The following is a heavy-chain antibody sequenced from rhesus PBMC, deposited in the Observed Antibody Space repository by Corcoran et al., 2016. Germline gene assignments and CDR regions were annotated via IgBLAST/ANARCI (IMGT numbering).Heavy chain of an antibody. J-gene: IGHJ4*01. CDR3: AREGMIAAGPFDF. CDR2: IYGGSGST. Sequence: QVKLQESGPGLVKPSETLSLTCAVSGGSISVYYLWSWFRPPPGKGLGWIGFIYGGSGSTSYNPTRKNRVTMSKDTSKNQFSLRLSSVTAADTAVYYCAREGMIAAGPFDFWGQGVLVTVSS. CDR1: GGSISVYYL. V-gene: IGHV4-106*01. D-gene: IGHD6-13*01.